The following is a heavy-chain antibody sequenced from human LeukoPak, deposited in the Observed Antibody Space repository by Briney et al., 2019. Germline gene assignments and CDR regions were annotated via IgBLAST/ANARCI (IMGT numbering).Heavy chain of an antibody. CDR2: ISTTSSYT. CDR3: ARTPYYYDSTGFYLSDYYFDY. Sequence: GGSLRLSCTASGFTVSSNYMSWVRQAPGKGLEWVSYISTTSSYTNYADSVKGRFTISRDNARNSLYLQMNSLRAEDTAVYYCARTPYYYDSTGFYLSDYYFDYWGQGTLVTVSS. D-gene: IGHD3-22*01. V-gene: IGHV3-11*03. CDR1: GFTVSSNY. J-gene: IGHJ4*02.